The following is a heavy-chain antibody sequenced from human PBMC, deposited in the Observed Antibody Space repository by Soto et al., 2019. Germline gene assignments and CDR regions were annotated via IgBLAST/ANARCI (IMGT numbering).Heavy chain of an antibody. V-gene: IGHV3-9*01. CDR3: AKDVVWSGYSYYYGMDV. Sequence: SLRLSCAASGFTFSSYDMNWVRQAPGKGLEWVSGISWNSGNIDYADSVKGRFTISRDNAKNSLYLQMNSLRPEDTALYYCAKDVVWSGYSYYYGMDVWGPGTTVTVSS. J-gene: IGHJ6*02. CDR1: GFTFSSYD. D-gene: IGHD3-3*01. CDR2: ISWNSGNI.